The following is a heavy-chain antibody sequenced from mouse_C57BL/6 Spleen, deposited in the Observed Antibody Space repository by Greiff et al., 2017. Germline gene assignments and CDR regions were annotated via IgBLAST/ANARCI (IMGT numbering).Heavy chain of an antibody. J-gene: IGHJ2*01. Sequence: QVQLQQPGAELVLPGASVKLSCKASGYTFTSYWMHWVKQTPGQGLEWIGEIDPSGSYTNYTQKFKGKSTLAVDKSSSTVYMQISSLTSEDTAVYYCARGDVYYGWFDYWGQGTTLTVSA. CDR2: IDPSGSYT. D-gene: IGHD2-1*01. CDR1: GYTFTSYW. CDR3: ARGDVYYGWFDY. V-gene: IGHV1-69*01.